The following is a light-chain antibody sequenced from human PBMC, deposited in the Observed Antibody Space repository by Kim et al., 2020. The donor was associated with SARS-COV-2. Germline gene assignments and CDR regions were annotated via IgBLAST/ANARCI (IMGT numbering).Light chain of an antibody. Sequence: SSELTQDPAVSVALGQTVRITCQGDSLRSYYASWYQQKPGQAPVLVIYGKNNRPSGIPDRFSGSSSGHTASLTITGAQAEDEADYYCNSRDSSGNQVVFG. CDR2: GKN. V-gene: IGLV3-19*01. CDR1: SLRSYY. J-gene: IGLJ2*01. CDR3: NSRDSSGNQVV.